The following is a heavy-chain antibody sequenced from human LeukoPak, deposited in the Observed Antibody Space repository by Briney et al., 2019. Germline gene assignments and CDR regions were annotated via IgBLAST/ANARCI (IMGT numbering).Heavy chain of an antibody. V-gene: IGHV3-74*01. J-gene: IGHJ4*02. D-gene: IGHD4-11*01. Sequence: GGSLRLSCAASGFTFSSYWMHWVRQAPGKGLVWVSRINSDGSSTNYADSVKGRFTISSDNAKNTLYLQMNCLRAEDTAVYDGERGLNYGVYWGQGTLDSVSS. CDR1: GFTFSSYW. CDR3: ERGLNYGVY. CDR2: INSDGSST.